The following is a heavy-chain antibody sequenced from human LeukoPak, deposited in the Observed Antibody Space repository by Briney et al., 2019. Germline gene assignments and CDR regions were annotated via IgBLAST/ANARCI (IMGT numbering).Heavy chain of an antibody. CDR1: GFTFSSYE. CDR3: ARAWWGEGHLDY. J-gene: IGHJ4*02. D-gene: IGHD2-8*02. Sequence: GGSLRLSCAASGFTFSSYEMNWVRQAPGKGLEWVSYISSSGSTIYYADSIRGRFTISRDNAKNSLYLQMNSLRAEDTAVYYCARAWWGEGHLDYWGQGTLVAVSS. V-gene: IGHV3-48*03. CDR2: ISSSGSTI.